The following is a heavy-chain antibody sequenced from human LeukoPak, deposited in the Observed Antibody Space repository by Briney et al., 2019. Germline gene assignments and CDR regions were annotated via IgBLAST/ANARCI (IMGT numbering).Heavy chain of an antibody. Sequence: ASVKVSCKASGYTFTSHYMHWVQQAPGQGLEWMGMINPSGGSTSYAQRFQGRVTMTRDMSTSTVYMELRSLRSEDTAVYYCARQDGDYDVQVYDYWGQGTRVTVSS. J-gene: IGHJ4*02. CDR3: ARQDGDYDVQVYDY. CDR2: INPSGGST. V-gene: IGHV1-46*01. D-gene: IGHD4-17*01. CDR1: GYTFTSHY.